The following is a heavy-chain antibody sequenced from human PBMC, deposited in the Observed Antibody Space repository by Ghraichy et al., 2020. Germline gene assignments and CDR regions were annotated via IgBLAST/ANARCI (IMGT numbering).Heavy chain of an antibody. D-gene: IGHD6-19*01. V-gene: IGHV3-11*01. CDR2: ISSSGSTI. CDR1: GFTFSDYY. CDR3: ARSLSSGWTPPFDY. J-gene: IGHJ4*02. Sequence: GGSLRLSCAASGFTFSDYYMSWIRQAPGKGLEWVSYISSSGSTIYYADSVRGRFTISRYNAKNSLYLQMNSLRAEDTAVYYCARSLSSGWTPPFDYWGQGTLVTVSS.